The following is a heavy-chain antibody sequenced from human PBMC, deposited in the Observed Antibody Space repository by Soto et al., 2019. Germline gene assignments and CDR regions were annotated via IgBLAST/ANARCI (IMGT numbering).Heavy chain of an antibody. Sequence: GGSLRLSCAASGFTFSSYWMSWVRQAPGKGLKWVANIKQDGSEKYYVDSVKGRFTISRDNAKNSLYLQMNSLRAEDTAVYYCAIFHVYISCWYMVESYYYYYGLDVWGQGSTVTVTS. D-gene: IGHD6-13*01. V-gene: IGHV3-7*01. CDR1: GFTFSSYW. CDR3: AIFHVYISCWYMVESYYYYYGLDV. J-gene: IGHJ6*02. CDR2: IKQDGSEK.